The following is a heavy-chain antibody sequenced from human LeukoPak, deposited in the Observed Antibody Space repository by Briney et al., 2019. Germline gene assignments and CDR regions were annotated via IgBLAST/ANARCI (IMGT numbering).Heavy chain of an antibody. V-gene: IGHV3-30*18. J-gene: IGHJ6*04. CDR1: GFTFSSYG. Sequence: GGSLRLSCAASGFTFSSYGMHWVRQAPGKGLEWVAVISYDGSNKYYADSVKGRFTISRGNSKNTLYLQMNSLRAEDTAVYYCAKDRIAVAGIGLDVWGKGTTVTVSS. CDR2: ISYDGSNK. D-gene: IGHD6-19*01. CDR3: AKDRIAVAGIGLDV.